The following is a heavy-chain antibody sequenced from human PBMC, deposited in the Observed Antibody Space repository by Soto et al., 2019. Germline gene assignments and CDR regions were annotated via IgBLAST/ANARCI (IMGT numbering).Heavy chain of an antibody. CDR1: GFTFSSYG. CDR2: IWYDGSNK. J-gene: IGHJ6*02. Sequence: GGSLRLSCAASGFTFSSYGMHWVRQAPGKGLEWVAVIWYDGSNKYYADSMKGRFTISRDNSKNTLYLQMNSLRAEDTAVYYCAKDGGSHGTVSFMDVWGQGTTVTVSS. V-gene: IGHV3-33*06. D-gene: IGHD2-21*02. CDR3: AKDGGSHGTVSFMDV.